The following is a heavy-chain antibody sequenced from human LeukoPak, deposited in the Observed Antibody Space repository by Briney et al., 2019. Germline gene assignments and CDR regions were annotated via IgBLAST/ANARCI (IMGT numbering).Heavy chain of an antibody. CDR3: ARRNTAMVTR. Sequence: SETLSLTCAVYGGSFSGYYWSWIRQPPGKGLEWIGEINHSGSTNYNPSLKSRVTISVDTSKNQFSLKLSSVTAADTAVYYCARRNTAMVTRWGQGTLVTVSS. V-gene: IGHV4-34*01. CDR1: GGSFSGYY. D-gene: IGHD5-18*01. J-gene: IGHJ4*02. CDR2: INHSGST.